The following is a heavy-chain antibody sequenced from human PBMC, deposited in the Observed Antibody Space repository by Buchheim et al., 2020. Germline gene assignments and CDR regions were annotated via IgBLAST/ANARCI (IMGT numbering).Heavy chain of an antibody. Sequence: EVQLVESGGGLVQPGGSLRLSCAASGFTFSSYWMSWVRQAPGKGLEWVANINEDGSEKYYVDSVKGRITISRDNAKKSLDRQMNSLRAEDTAVYYCARGDKVGSVDPWGQGTL. CDR3: ARGDKVGSVDP. D-gene: IGHD3-10*01. J-gene: IGHJ5*02. CDR2: INEDGSEK. V-gene: IGHV3-7*01. CDR1: GFTFSSYW.